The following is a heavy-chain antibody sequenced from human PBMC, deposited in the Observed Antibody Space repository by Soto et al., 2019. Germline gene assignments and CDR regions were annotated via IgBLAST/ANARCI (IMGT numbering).Heavy chain of an antibody. V-gene: IGHV3-21*01. CDR1: GFTFSTYS. Sequence: PXGSLRLSCVGSGFTFSTYSINWVRQAPGKGLEWVSSISSRSDIYYADSVKGRFTISRDNAKNSVSLQMNILRAEDTAVYYCAREYTAWPLAYGLDVWGQGTTVTVSS. D-gene: IGHD2-2*02. CDR2: ISSRSDI. J-gene: IGHJ6*02. CDR3: AREYTAWPLAYGLDV.